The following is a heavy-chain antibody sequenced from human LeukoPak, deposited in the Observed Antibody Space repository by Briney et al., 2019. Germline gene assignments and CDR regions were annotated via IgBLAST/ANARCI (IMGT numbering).Heavy chain of an antibody. CDR3: AKYYYDSSGYYYGAFDI. CDR1: GGSFSGYY. V-gene: IGHV4-34*01. CDR2: INHSGST. D-gene: IGHD3-22*01. Sequence: SETLSLTCAVYGGSFSGYYWSWIRQPPGKGLEWIGEINHSGSTNYNPSLKGRVTISVDTSKNQFSLKLSSVTAADTAVYYCAKYYYDSSGYYYGAFDIWGQGTMVTVSS. J-gene: IGHJ3*02.